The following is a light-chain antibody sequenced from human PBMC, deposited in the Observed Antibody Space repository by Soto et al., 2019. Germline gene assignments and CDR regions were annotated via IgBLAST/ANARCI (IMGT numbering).Light chain of an antibody. CDR2: KAS. V-gene: IGKV1-5*03. J-gene: IGKJ1*01. Sequence: DIQMTQSPSTLSASVGDRVTITCRASQSISNWLAWYQQKPGKAPKLLIYKASSLESGVPSRFSGSGSGTEFTLSISSLQPDDFATYYCQQYDSYPRTFGQVTKVEIK. CDR1: QSISNW. CDR3: QQYDSYPRT.